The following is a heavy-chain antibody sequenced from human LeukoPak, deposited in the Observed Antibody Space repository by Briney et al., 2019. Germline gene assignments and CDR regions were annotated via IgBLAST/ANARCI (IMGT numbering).Heavy chain of an antibody. CDR2: IYYSGST. CDR3: ARASYCSGGSCYSGLGAFDI. D-gene: IGHD2-15*01. J-gene: IGHJ3*02. Sequence: PSETLSLTCTVSGGSISSYYWSWIRQPPGKGLEWIGYIYYSGSTNYNPSLKSRVTISVDTSKNQFSLKLSSVTAADTAVYYCARASYCSGGSCYSGLGAFDIWGQGTMVTVSS. CDR1: GGSISSYY. V-gene: IGHV4-59*01.